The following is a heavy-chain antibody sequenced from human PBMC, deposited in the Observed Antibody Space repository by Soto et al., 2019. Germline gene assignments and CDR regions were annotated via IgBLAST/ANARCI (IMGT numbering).Heavy chain of an antibody. V-gene: IGHV3-30*18. CDR2: ISYDGDNK. D-gene: IGHD2-15*01. CDR1: GFTFRNYG. CDR3: VKKRMGCAAHSDAMDV. J-gene: IGHJ6*02. Sequence: QVHLVESGGGMVQPGGSLRLSCTPSGFTFRNYGLHWVRQAPGKGLEWVALISYDGDNKYYTDSARGRFTVSRDNFKNTLLLQMDSLRPEDTAVYYCVKKRMGCAAHSDAMDVWGQGTTVTVS.